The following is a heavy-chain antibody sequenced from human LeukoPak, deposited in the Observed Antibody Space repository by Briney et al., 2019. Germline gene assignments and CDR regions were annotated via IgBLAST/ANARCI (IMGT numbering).Heavy chain of an antibody. CDR1: GYTFTGHY. Sequence: ASVKVSCKASGYTFTGHYMHWVRQAPGQGLEWMGWINPNSGGTNYAQKFQGRVTMTRDTSISTAYMELSRLRSDDTAVYYCARDLPYSSSWYDSGGNWFDPWGQGTLVTVSS. CDR2: INPNSGGT. CDR3: ARDLPYSSSWYDSGGNWFDP. J-gene: IGHJ5*02. D-gene: IGHD6-13*01. V-gene: IGHV1-2*02.